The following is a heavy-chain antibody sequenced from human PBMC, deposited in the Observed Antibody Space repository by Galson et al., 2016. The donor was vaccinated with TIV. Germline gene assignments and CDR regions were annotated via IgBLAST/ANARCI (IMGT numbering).Heavy chain of an antibody. V-gene: IGHV3-7*01. CDR1: GFSVTYKY. J-gene: IGHJ4*02. CDR3: ARLGPSSVFDN. Sequence: SLRLSCAASGFSVTYKYMAWVRQAPGKGLEWVASITEDGSEKRYLDSVKGRFTFSRDNAKNSLYLQMRSLRAEDTAVYYCARLGPSSVFDNWGQGALVTVSS. CDR2: ITEDGSEK.